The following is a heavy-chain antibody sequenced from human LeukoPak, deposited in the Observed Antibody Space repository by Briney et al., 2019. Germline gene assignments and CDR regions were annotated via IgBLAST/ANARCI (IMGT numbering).Heavy chain of an antibody. J-gene: IGHJ6*02. CDR3: ARGRYYGMDV. V-gene: IGHV3-74*01. CDR1: GFTFTSYW. CDR2: VNSDGSST. Sequence: GGSLRLSCAASGFTFTSYWMHWVRQAPGKGLVWVSHVNSDGSSTTYADSVKGRFTISRDNAKNTLYLQMNSLRAEDTTVYYCARGRYYGMDVWGQGTTVTVSS.